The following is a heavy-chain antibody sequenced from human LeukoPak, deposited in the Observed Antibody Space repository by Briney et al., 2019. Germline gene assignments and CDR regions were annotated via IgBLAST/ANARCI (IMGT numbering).Heavy chain of an antibody. Sequence: GGSLRLSCAASGFIFSSYSMIWVRQAPGKGLEWVASISLSGSSIFYADSVKGRFTISRDNAKNSLYLQMNSLRVDDTAVYYCARERFHGSGAPKYDYWGQGTLVTVSS. CDR3: ARERFHGSGAPKYDY. D-gene: IGHD3-10*01. J-gene: IGHJ4*02. V-gene: IGHV3-21*01. CDR2: ISLSGSSI. CDR1: GFIFSSYS.